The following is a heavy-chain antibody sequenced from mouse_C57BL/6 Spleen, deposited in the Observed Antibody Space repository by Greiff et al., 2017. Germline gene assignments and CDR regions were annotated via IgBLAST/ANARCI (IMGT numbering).Heavy chain of an antibody. V-gene: IGHV5-17*01. CDR2: ISSGSSTI. Sequence: EVHLVESGGGLVKPGGSLKLSCAASGFTFSDYGMHWVRQAPEKGLEWVAYISSGSSTIYYADTVTGRFTISRDNAKNTLFLQMTSLRSEDTAMYYCARDYDYGGYAMDYWGQGTSVTVSS. CDR3: ARDYDYGGYAMDY. D-gene: IGHD2-4*01. J-gene: IGHJ4*01. CDR1: GFTFSDYG.